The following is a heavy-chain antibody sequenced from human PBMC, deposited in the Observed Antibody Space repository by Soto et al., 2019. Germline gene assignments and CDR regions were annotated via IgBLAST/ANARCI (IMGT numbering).Heavy chain of an antibody. J-gene: IGHJ4*02. CDR3: ASLEGLATISYYFDY. D-gene: IGHD3-9*01. CDR1: GDSINSDNYY. V-gene: IGHV4-39*01. Sequence: QLQLQESGPGLVKPSETLSLTCSVSGDSINSDNYYWGWIRQPPGKGLEWIGSIYYRGNTYYNPSLKTRVTISLDKSKSQFSLKLNSVTAADSAVYFCASLEGLATISYYFDYWGQGNLVTVSS. CDR2: IYYRGNT.